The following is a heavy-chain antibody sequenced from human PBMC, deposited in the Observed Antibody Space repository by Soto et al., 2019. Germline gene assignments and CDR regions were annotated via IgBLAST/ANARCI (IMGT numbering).Heavy chain of an antibody. CDR3: ARDSRSWYPIDY. V-gene: IGHV3-48*02. CDR1: GFTFSSYS. D-gene: IGHD6-13*01. CDR2: ISSSSSTI. J-gene: IGHJ4*02. Sequence: SLRLSCAASGFTFSSYSMNWVRQAPGKGLEWGSYISSSSSTIYYADSVKGRFTLSRDNATNSLYLQMNSLRDEDTAVYYCARDSRSWYPIDYWGQGTLVTVSS.